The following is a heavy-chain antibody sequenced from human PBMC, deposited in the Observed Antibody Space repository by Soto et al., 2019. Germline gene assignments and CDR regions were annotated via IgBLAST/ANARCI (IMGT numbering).Heavy chain of an antibody. J-gene: IGHJ6*02. CDR2: INVGNPNT. CDR1: GYTFTNYA. CDR3: ARDRWSSSWGGMDV. Sequence: ASVKVSCKASGYTFTNYAMHWVRQAPGQRLEWMGWINVGNPNTKCSQKFQGRVTIIRDTSASTVYMELSSLTSEDTAVYCCARDRWSSSWGGMDVWGQGTTVTVSS. D-gene: IGHD6-13*01. V-gene: IGHV1-3*01.